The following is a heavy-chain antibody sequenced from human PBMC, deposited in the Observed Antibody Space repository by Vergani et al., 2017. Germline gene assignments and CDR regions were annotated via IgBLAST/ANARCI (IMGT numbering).Heavy chain of an antibody. Sequence: QVQLVQSGAEVKKPGASVKVSCKASGYTFTSYGISWVRQAPGQGLEWMVWISAYNGNTNYAQKLQGRVTMTTDTSTSTAYMELRSLRSDDTAVYYCAGDGLGFGEFSSWFDPGGQGTLVTVSS. CDR3: AGDGLGFGEFSSWFDP. CDR2: ISAYNGNT. D-gene: IGHD3-10*01. CDR1: GYTFTSYG. V-gene: IGHV1-18*04. J-gene: IGHJ5*02.